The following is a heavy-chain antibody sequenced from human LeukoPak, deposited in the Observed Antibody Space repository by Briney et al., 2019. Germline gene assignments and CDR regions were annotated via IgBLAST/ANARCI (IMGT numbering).Heavy chain of an antibody. Sequence: ASVKVSCKASGYTFTSYDINWVRQATGQGLESMGWMNPNSGNTGYAQKFQGRVTMTRNTSISTAYMELSSLRSEDTAVYYCASPIMTTATGAFDIWGQGTMVTVSS. J-gene: IGHJ3*02. CDR3: ASPIMTTATGAFDI. CDR2: MNPNSGNT. D-gene: IGHD4-17*01. CDR1: GYTFTSYD. V-gene: IGHV1-8*01.